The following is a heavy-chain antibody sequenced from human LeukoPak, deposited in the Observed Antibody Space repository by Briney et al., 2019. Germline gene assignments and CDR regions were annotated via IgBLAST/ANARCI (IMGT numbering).Heavy chain of an antibody. D-gene: IGHD3-22*01. CDR2: INPSGGST. CDR1: GYIFTTYY. V-gene: IGHV1-46*01. Sequence: GASVTVSCKAFGYIFTTYYVHWVRQAPGQGLEWMGKINPSGGSTSYAQQFQGRVTMTGDTSTRTVYMELSSLRSEDTAVYYCARALSDSSGYPWGQGTLVTVSS. J-gene: IGHJ5*02. CDR3: ARALSDSSGYP.